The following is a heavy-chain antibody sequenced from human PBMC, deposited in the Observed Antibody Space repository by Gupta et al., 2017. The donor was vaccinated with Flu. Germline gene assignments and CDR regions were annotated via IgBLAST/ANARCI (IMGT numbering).Heavy chain of an antibody. CDR1: GGSFSGYY. Sequence: QVQLQQWGAGLLKPSETLSLTCAVYGGSFSGYYWSWIRQPPGKGLEWIGEINHSGSTNYNPSLKSRVTISVDTSKNQFSLKLSSVTAADTAVYYCARRPNTEDGSGSYPKPDYYYYGMDVWGQGTTVTVSS. J-gene: IGHJ6*02. D-gene: IGHD3-10*01. V-gene: IGHV4-34*01. CDR3: ARRPNTEDGSGSYPKPDYYYYGMDV. CDR2: INHSGST.